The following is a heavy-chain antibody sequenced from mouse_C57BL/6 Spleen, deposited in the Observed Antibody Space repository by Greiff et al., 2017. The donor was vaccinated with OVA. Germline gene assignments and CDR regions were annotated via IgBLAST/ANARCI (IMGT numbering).Heavy chain of an antibody. CDR3: AREGNYVPLYYAMDY. CDR1: GYTFTSYW. D-gene: IGHD2-1*01. J-gene: IGHJ4*01. V-gene: IGHV1-53*01. CDR2: INPSNGGT. Sequence: QVQLQQPGTELVKPGASVKLSCKASGYTFTSYWMHWVKQRPGQGLEWIGNINPSNGGTNYNEKFKSKATLTVDKSSSTAYMQLSSLTSEDSAVYYCAREGNYVPLYYAMDYWGQGTSVTVSS.